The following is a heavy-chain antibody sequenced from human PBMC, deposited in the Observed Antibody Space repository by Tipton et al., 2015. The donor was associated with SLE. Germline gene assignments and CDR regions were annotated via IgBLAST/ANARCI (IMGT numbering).Heavy chain of an antibody. V-gene: IGHV1-18*01. D-gene: IGHD3-3*01. CDR3: ARASGVEWYDHYFGVDV. J-gene: IGHJ6*02. CDR2: ISTYSGVT. CDR1: GFTFSNSG. Sequence: QSGAEVKKPGASVRVSCKASGFTFSNSGISWVRQAPGQGLEWMGWISTYSGVTNYAPTLQDGVTMTTDTSTSTSYMELRSLRSDDTAVYYCARASGVEWYDHYFGVDVWGQGTTVIVSS.